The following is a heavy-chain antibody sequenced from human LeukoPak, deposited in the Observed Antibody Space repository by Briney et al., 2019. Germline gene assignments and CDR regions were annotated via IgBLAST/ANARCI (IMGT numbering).Heavy chain of an antibody. Sequence: SETLSLTCTVSGGSISSGGHYWSWIRQHPGKGLEWIGYIYYSGSTYYNPSLKSRVTISVDTSKNQFSLKLSSVTAADTAVYYCARDGPAYSSARGWFDPWGQGTLVTVPS. CDR1: GGSISSGGHY. J-gene: IGHJ5*02. CDR3: ARDGPAYSSARGWFDP. CDR2: IYYSGST. D-gene: IGHD6-25*01. V-gene: IGHV4-31*03.